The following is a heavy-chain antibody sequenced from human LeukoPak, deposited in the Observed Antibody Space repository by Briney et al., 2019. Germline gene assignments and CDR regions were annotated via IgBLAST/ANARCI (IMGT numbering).Heavy chain of an antibody. CDR2: INHSGST. V-gene: IGHV4-39*07. CDR1: GGSISGSSYY. J-gene: IGHJ4*02. CDR3: ARGELGATVNY. Sequence: SETLSLTCTVSGGSISGSSYYWGWIRQPPGKGLEWIGEINHSGSTNYNPSLKSRAIISVDTSKNQFSLKLNSVTAADTAVYYCARGELGATVNYWGQGTLVTVSS. D-gene: IGHD1-26*01.